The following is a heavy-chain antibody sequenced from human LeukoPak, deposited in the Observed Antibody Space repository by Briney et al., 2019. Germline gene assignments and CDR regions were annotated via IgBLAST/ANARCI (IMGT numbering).Heavy chain of an antibody. J-gene: IGHJ4*02. D-gene: IGHD6-13*01. CDR2: ITPSGAGT. Sequence: PGVSLRLSCAASGFTFSNYAMSWVRQAPGKGPEWVSTITPSGAGTYYKDSVKGRFTISRDNSRNTLFLQLNSLRAEDTAVYYCAQASTSSPFWGQGTLVTVSS. CDR1: GFTFSNYA. CDR3: AQASTSSPF. V-gene: IGHV3-23*01.